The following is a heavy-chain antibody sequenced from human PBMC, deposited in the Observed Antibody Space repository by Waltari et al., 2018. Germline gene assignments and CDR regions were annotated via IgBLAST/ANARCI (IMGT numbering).Heavy chain of an antibody. D-gene: IGHD5-18*01. CDR1: GGSFSGYY. J-gene: IGHJ4*02. CDR3: ARGQRSRWTAISH. V-gene: IGHV4-34*01. CDR2: INHSGST. Sequence: QVQLQQWGAGLLKPSETLSLTCAVYGGSFSGYYWSWIRQPPGKGLGWIGEINHSGSTNYNPSLKSRVTISVDTSKNQFSLKLSSVTAADTAVYYCARGQRSRWTAISHWGQGTLVTVSS.